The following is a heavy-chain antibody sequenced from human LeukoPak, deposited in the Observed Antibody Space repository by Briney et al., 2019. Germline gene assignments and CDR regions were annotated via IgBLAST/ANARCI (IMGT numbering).Heavy chain of an antibody. Sequence: ASVKVSCTASGYTFTSYYMHWVRQSPGQGLEWMGIINPSGGSTSYAQKFQGRVTMTRDMSTSTVYMELSSLRSEDTAVYYCARDFWSGYDFLDYYYMDVWGKGTTVTVSS. CDR1: GYTFTSYY. J-gene: IGHJ6*03. V-gene: IGHV1-46*01. CDR3: ARDFWSGYDFLDYYYMDV. CDR2: INPSGGST. D-gene: IGHD5-12*01.